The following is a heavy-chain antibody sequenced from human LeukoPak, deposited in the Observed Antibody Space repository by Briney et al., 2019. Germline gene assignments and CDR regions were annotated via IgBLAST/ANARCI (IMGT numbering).Heavy chain of an antibody. D-gene: IGHD1-26*01. CDR3: ASPGVGASSSDFDY. Sequence: SETLSLTCTVPGGSISSSSYYWGWIRQPPGKGLEWIGSIYYSGSTYSNPSLKSRVAISVDTSKNQFSLKLRFVTAADTAVYYCASPGVGASSSDFDYWGQGTLVTVSS. CDR1: GGSISSSSYY. CDR2: IYYSGST. J-gene: IGHJ4*02. V-gene: IGHV4-39*01.